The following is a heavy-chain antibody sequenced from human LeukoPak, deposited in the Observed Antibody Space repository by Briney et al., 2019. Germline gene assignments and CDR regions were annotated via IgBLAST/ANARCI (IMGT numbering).Heavy chain of an antibody. Sequence: PSETLSLTRAVTGGSLSSGGYSWSWIRQPPGKGLEWIGYIYHSGSTYYNPSLKSRVTISVDRSKNQFSLKLSSVTAADTAVYYCARAPYYYGMDVWGKGTTVTVSS. J-gene: IGHJ6*04. CDR1: GGSLSSGGYS. V-gene: IGHV4-30-2*01. CDR2: IYHSGST. CDR3: ARAPYYYGMDV.